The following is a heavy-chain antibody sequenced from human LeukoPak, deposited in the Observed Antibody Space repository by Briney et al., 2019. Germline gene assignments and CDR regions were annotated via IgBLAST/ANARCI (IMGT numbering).Heavy chain of an antibody. CDR2: ISYDGSNK. J-gene: IGHJ4*02. D-gene: IGHD3-22*01. CDR3: ARGHIYDSSTPYYFDN. Sequence: GGSLRLSCAASGFTFSSYAMHWVRQAPGKGLEWVAVISYDGSNKYYADSVKGRFTISRDNSKNTVDLQMNSLRDDDTAVYFCARGHIYDSSTPYYFDNWGQGSLVTVSS. V-gene: IGHV3-30*14. CDR1: GFTFSSYA.